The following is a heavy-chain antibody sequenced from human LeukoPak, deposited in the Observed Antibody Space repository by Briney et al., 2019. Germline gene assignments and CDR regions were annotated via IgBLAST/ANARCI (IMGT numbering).Heavy chain of an antibody. CDR2: IKQDGSEK. V-gene: IGHV3-7*01. D-gene: IGHD5-12*01. J-gene: IGHJ4*02. CDR1: GFTFSSYW. Sequence: PGGSLRLSCAASGFTFSSYWMSWVRQAPGKGLEWVANIKQDGSEKYYVDSVKGRSTISRDNAKNSLYLQMNSLRAEDTAVYYCARSTVATITGVGRYHLDYWGQGTLVAVSS. CDR3: ARSTVATITGVGRYHLDY.